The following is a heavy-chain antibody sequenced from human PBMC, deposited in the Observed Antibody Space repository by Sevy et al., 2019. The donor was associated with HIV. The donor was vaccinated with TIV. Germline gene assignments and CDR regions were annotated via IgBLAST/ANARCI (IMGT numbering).Heavy chain of an antibody. CDR1: GYTFTSYY. D-gene: IGHD3-3*01. CDR2: INPSGGST. J-gene: IGHJ6*02. Sequence: ASVKVSCKASGYTFTSYYMHWVRQAPGQGLEWMGIINPSGGSTSYAQKFQGRVTMTRDTSTSTVYMESSSLRSQDMAVYYCARDRNDFWSGYYHYYYYGMDVWGQGTTVTVSS. V-gene: IGHV1-46*03. CDR3: ARDRNDFWSGYYHYYYYGMDV.